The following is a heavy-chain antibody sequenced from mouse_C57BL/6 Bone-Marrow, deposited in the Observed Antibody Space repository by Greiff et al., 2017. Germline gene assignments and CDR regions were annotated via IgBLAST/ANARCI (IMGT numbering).Heavy chain of an antibody. J-gene: IGHJ4*01. CDR3: ASPPMSSDDYYDGYYYAMDD. Sequence: QVQLQQPGAELVKPGASVKLSCKASGYTFTSSWMHWVKQRPGQGLEWIGMIHPNSGSTNYNEKFKSQATLTVDKSFSTAYMQLSILTSTNSAVYYCASPPMSSDDYYDGYYYAMDDWGQGTSVTVSS. CDR2: IHPNSGST. V-gene: IGHV1-64*01. CDR1: GYTFTSSW. D-gene: IGHD2-3*01.